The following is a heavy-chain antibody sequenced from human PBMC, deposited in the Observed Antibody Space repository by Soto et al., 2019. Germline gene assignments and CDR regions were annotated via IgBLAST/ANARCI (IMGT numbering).Heavy chain of an antibody. D-gene: IGHD3-3*01. CDR2: ISGSDGKT. J-gene: IGHJ4*02. CDR1: GFSFSSYA. V-gene: IGHV3-23*01. CDR3: ARWSYLDY. Sequence: GGSLRLSCAASGFSFSSYAISWVRQAPGKGLEWVSTISGSDGKTFYADSVKGRFSISRDTSQSTLYLQMNSLRADDTAVYYCARWSYLDYWGQGTRVTVSS.